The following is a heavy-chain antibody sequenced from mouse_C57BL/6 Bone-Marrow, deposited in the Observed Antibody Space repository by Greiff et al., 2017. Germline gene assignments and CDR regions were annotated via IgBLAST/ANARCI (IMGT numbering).Heavy chain of an antibody. J-gene: IGHJ2*01. CDR1: GYTFTSYW. CDR3: ARWPYYFDD. V-gene: IGHV1-64*01. CDR2: IHPNSGST. Sequence: QVQLQQPGAELVKPGASVKLSCKASGYTFTSYWMHWVRQRPGQGLEWIGMIHPNSGSTNYNEKFKSKDTLTVDKSSSTAYMQLSSLTSEDSAVYYCARWPYYFDDWGQGTTLTVSS.